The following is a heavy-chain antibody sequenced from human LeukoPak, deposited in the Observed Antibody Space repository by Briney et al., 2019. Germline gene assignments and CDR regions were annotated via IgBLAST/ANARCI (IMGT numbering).Heavy chain of an antibody. J-gene: IGHJ4*02. CDR3: ARDFLNYYDSSGLSPPFDY. CDR2: ISASNGNT. D-gene: IGHD3-22*01. CDR1: GYTFTSYG. Sequence: ASVKVSCKASGYTFTSYGISWVRQAPGQGLEWMGWISASNGNTNYAQKLQGRVTMTTDTSASTAYMELRSLRSDDTAVYYCARDFLNYYDSSGLSPPFDYWGQGTLVTVSS. V-gene: IGHV1-18*01.